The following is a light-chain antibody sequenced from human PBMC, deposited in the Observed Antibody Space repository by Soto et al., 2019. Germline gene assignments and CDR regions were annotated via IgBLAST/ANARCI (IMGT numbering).Light chain of an antibody. V-gene: IGKV3-11*01. Sequence: EIVLTQSPATLSLSPGERATLSCRASQSVSSYLAWYQQKPGQAPRLLIYGASNRATDIPARFSGSGSGTDFNITISSLEPEDFAVYYCPQRGNWPRTFGQGTKLEIK. CDR1: QSVSSY. CDR3: PQRGNWPRT. J-gene: IGKJ2*01. CDR2: GAS.